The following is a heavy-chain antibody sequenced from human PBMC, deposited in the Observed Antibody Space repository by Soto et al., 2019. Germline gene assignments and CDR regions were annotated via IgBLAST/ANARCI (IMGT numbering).Heavy chain of an antibody. CDR1: GYTVNRHG. Sequence: GASVKVSCKASGYTVNRHGITWVRQAPGQGLEWMGWISGYNGDINYEQKFQGRVTLSSDTLTSTVYLELKSLRFDDTAVYYCARVRIVGAREIDFWGQGTLVTVSS. D-gene: IGHD1-26*01. CDR2: ISGYNGDI. V-gene: IGHV1-18*04. CDR3: ARVRIVGAREIDF. J-gene: IGHJ4*02.